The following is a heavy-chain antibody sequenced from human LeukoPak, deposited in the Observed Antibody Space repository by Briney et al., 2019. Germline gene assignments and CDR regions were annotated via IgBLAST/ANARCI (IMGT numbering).Heavy chain of an antibody. CDR3: ARGDRTYYYGSETDYFDY. CDR2: INPNSGGT. V-gene: IGHV1-2*02. Sequence: ASVKVSCKASGYTFTGYYMHWVRQAPGQGLEWMGWINPNSGGTNYAQKFQGRVTMTRDTSISTAYMELSRLRSDDTAVYYCARGDRTYYYGSETDYFDYWGQGTLVTVSS. D-gene: IGHD3-10*01. J-gene: IGHJ4*02. CDR1: GYTFTGYY.